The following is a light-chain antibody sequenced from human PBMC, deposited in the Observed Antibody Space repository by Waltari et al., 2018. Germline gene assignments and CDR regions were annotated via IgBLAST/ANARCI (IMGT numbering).Light chain of an antibody. CDR1: QSLLDINGDNF. Sequence: EIEVTQFPRSLSVTPGESASISCRSSQSLLDINGDNFLNWFLQKPGQSPQLLIYLASTRASGVPDRFSGSTSGTDFTLRISRVEAEDVGVYYCNSYAGSNNFPYVFGTGT. V-gene: IGKV2-28*01. CDR2: LAS. J-gene: IGKJ3*01. CDR3: NSYAGSNNFPYV.